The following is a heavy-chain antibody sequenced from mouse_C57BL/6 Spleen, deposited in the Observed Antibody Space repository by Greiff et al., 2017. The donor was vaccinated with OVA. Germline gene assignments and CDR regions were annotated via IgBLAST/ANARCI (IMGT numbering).Heavy chain of an antibody. CDR3: TRDLGYYGSSWDAMDY. Sequence: EVQLVESGEGLVKPGGSLKLSCAASGFTFSSYAMSWVRQTPEKRLEWVAYISSGGDYIYYADTVKGRFTISRDNARNTLYLQMSSLKSEDTAMYYCTRDLGYYGSSWDAMDYWGQGTSVTVSS. V-gene: IGHV5-9-1*02. D-gene: IGHD1-1*01. J-gene: IGHJ4*01. CDR2: ISSGGDYI. CDR1: GFTFSSYA.